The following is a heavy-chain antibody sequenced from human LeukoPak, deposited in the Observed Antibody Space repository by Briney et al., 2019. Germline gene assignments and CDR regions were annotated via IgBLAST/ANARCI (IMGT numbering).Heavy chain of an antibody. CDR2: IYYSGST. CDR3: ASSRYYDFWSGYLDAFDI. V-gene: IGHV4-59*01. Sequence: SETLSLTCTVSGGSISSYYWSWIRQPPGKGLEWIGYIYYSGSTNYNPSLRSRVTISVDTSKNQFSLKLSSVTAADTAVYYCASSRYYDFWSGYLDAFDIWGQGTMVTVSS. D-gene: IGHD3-3*01. J-gene: IGHJ3*02. CDR1: GGSISSYY.